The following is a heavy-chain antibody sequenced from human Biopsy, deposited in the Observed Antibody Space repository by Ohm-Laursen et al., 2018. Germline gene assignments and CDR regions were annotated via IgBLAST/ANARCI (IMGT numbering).Heavy chain of an antibody. V-gene: IGHV4-31*01. CDR1: GGSISSGGSY. CDR3: ARGMRTTGWPYFDY. CDR2: ILNSANT. J-gene: IGHJ4*02. Sequence: TLSLTCSVSGGSISSGGSYWSWIRQRPGKGLEWIGYILNSANTYYNPSLKNLITISGDTSKNQFSLKLNSVTAADTAVYYCARGMRTTGWPYFDYWGQGILVTVSS. D-gene: IGHD2/OR15-2a*01.